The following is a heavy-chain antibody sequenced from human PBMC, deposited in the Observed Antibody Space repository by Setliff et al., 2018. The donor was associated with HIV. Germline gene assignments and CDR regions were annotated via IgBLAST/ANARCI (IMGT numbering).Heavy chain of an antibody. J-gene: IGHJ4*02. CDR1: GYTFTSYY. D-gene: IGHD4-17*01. CDR2: INPSGGST. V-gene: IGHV1-46*01. Sequence: ASVKVSCKASGYTFTSYYMHWVRQAPGQGLEWMGIINPSGGSTSYAQKFQGRVTMTRDTSTSTVYMELSSLRSEDTALYYCARDGWWRQYDYGIDYWGQGTLVT. CDR3: ARDGWWRQYDYGIDY.